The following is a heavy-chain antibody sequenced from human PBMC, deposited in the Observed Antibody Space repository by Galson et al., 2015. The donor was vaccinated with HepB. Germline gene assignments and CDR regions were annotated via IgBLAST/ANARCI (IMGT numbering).Heavy chain of an antibody. J-gene: IGHJ6*02. CDR2: IYYSGST. V-gene: IGHV4-31*03. D-gene: IGHD4-11*01. CDR1: GGSISSGGYY. Sequence: TLSLTCTVSGGSISSGGYYWSWIRQHPGRGLEWIGYIYYSGSTYYNPSLKSRVTISVDTSKNQFSLKLSSVTAADTAVYYCARDYDYSNLRPQNQYYYYGMDVWGQGTTVTVSS. CDR3: ARDYDYSNLRPQNQYYYYGMDV.